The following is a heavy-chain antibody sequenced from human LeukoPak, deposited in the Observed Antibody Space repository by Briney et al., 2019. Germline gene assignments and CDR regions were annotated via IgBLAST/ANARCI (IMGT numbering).Heavy chain of an antibody. D-gene: IGHD6-19*01. CDR1: GFTFSSYA. CDR3: AREQWPGRDAFDI. CDR2: ISSSGSTI. V-gene: IGHV3-48*04. Sequence: GGSLRLSCAASGFTFSSYAMSWVRQAPGKGLEWVSYISSSGSTIYYADSVKGRFTISRDNAKNSLYLQMNSLRAEDTAVYYCAREQWPGRDAFDIWGQGTMVTVSS. J-gene: IGHJ3*02.